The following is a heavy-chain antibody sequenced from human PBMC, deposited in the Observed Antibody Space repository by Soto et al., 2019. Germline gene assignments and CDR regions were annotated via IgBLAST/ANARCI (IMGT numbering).Heavy chain of an antibody. J-gene: IGHJ3*02. Sequence: PGGSLRLSGAGSGCTFSDPWMNWVRQVPGKGLEWVGRVKSKAHGGAVDHAAPVTGRFTISRDDSKNTLYLQMNSLKTEDTAVYYCTTGPNLRPLAAFDIWGQGTVVTVSS. CDR3: TTGPNLRPLAAFDI. CDR1: GCTFSDPW. CDR2: VKSKAHGGAV. V-gene: IGHV3-15*07.